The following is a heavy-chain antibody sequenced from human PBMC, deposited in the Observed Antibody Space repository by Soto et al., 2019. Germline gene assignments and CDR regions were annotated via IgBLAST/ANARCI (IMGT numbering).Heavy chain of an antibody. CDR2: VEEDGSDK. J-gene: IGHJ4*02. Sequence: GGSLRLSCAASGFSFNSYRMSWVRQAPGKGLEWLACVEEDGSDKYYVDSVKGRFTISRDNAKSSVYLQMNSLRAEDTAVCYCTTGYKGYWGQGTQVTVYS. D-gene: IGHD5-12*01. CDR1: GFSFNSYR. CDR3: TTGYKGY. V-gene: IGHV3-7*01.